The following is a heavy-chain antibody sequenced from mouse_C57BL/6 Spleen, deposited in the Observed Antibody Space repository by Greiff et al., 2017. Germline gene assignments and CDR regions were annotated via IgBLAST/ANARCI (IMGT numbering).Heavy chain of an antibody. D-gene: IGHD2-4*01. CDR3: ARDYYDYDEGGFAY. CDR2: IGPGSGST. J-gene: IGHJ3*01. V-gene: IGHV1-77*01. CDR1: GYTFTDYY. Sequence: LVESGAELVKPGASVKISCEASGYTFTDYYINWVKQRPGQGLEWIGKIGPGSGSTYYNEKFKGKATLTADKSSSTAYMQLSSLTSEDSAVYFCARDYYDYDEGGFAYWGQGTLVTVSA.